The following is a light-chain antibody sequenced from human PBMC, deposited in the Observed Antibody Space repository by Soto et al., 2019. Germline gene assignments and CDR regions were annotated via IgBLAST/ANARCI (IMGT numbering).Light chain of an antibody. CDR3: CSFAGSYTFV. CDR2: DVN. V-gene: IGLV2-11*01. J-gene: IGLJ1*01. CDR1: SSDVGGYNY. Sequence: QSVPTQPRSVSGSPGQSVTISCTGTSSDVGGYNYVSWYQHHPGKAPKVMIYDVNKRPSGVPDRFSGSKSGNTASLTISGLQAEDEADYYCCSFAGSYTFVFGTGTKVTVL.